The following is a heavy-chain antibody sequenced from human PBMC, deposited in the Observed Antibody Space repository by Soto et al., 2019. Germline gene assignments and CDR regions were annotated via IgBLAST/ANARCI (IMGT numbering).Heavy chain of an antibody. J-gene: IGHJ6*02. CDR2: ISSSSSSI. CDR1: GFTFSSYS. CDR3: ARAVDQITGWKYYYYGMDV. V-gene: IGHV3-48*02. D-gene: IGHD6-19*01. Sequence: EVQLVEFGGGLVQPGGSLRLSCAASGFTFSSYSMNWVRQAPGKGLEWVSYISSSSSSIFYADSAKGRFTISRDNAKNSLYLQMNSLRDEDTAVYYCARAVDQITGWKYYYYGMDVWGQGTTVTVSS.